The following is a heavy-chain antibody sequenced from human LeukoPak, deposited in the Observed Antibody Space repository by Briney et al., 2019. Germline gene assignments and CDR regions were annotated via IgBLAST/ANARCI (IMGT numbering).Heavy chain of an antibody. CDR2: ISGSGGST. CDR3: ARGEYYYGSGTVGVNDL. J-gene: IGHJ5*02. CDR1: GFTFGSYA. V-gene: IGHV3-23*01. D-gene: IGHD3-10*01. Sequence: GGSLRLSCAASGFTFGSYAMSWVRQAPGKGLEWVSAISGSGGSTYYADSVKGRFTISRDSLKNTLYLQMNTLRAEDTAVYYCARGEYYYGSGTVGVNDLWGQGTLVTVSS.